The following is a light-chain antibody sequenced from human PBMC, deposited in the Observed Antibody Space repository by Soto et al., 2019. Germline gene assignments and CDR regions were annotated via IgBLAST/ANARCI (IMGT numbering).Light chain of an antibody. Sequence: EIVLTQSPATLSLSPGERATLSCRATQSVSSHLAWYQQKPGQAPRLLIYDASNRATGIPARFSGSGSGTDFTLTISSLEPEDFAVYYCQQRSNWPPSFGGGTKVEIK. V-gene: IGKV3-11*01. J-gene: IGKJ4*01. CDR2: DAS. CDR1: QSVSSH. CDR3: QQRSNWPPS.